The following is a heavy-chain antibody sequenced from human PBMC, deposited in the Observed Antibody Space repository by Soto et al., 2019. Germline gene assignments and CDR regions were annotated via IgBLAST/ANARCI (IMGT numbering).Heavy chain of an antibody. V-gene: IGHV3-7*03. J-gene: IGHJ4*02. D-gene: IGHD3-10*01. CDR3: ANSRVSMVRGLIIIPNY. CDR2: IKVDGSEK. CDR1: GFTFSTYW. Sequence: PGGSPRLSCAASGFTFSTYWMSWVRQAPGKGLEWVANIKVDGSEKYYLDSVKGRFTISRDNSKNTLYLQMNSLRAEDTALYYCANSRVSMVRGLIIIPNYWGQGTLVTVSS.